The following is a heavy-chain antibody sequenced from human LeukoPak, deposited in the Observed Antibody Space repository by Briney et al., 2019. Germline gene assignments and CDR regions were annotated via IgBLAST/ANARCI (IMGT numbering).Heavy chain of an antibody. CDR1: GFTFSNFA. Sequence: GGSLRLSCSVSGFTFSNFAMHWVRQAPGKGLEYISGITPGGGSRFYTDSRFSCSRDNSKNMLYLQMNSLRAEDTAVYYCARDFNTFDCWGQGTLVTVSS. J-gene: IGHJ4*02. CDR3: ARDFNTFDC. CDR2: ITPGGGSR. V-gene: IGHV3-64*04.